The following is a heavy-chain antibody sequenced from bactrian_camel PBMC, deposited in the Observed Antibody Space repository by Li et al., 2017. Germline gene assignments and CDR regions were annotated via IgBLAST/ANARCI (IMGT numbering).Heavy chain of an antibody. CDR3: GGARFIGDSWRCPPTFTV. J-gene: IGHJ4*01. CDR1: KSIYSTYC. CDR2: VYIGGSTT. D-gene: IGHD6*01. Sequence: VQLVESGGGSVQAGESLRLSCVVSKSIYSTYCMGWFRQAPGKEREGVAHVYIGGSTTYYADSVKGRFTPSRDYAKNTLYLEMTNLTPEDTAMYYCGGARFIGDSWRCPPTFTVWGPGTQVTVS. V-gene: IGHV3S33*01.